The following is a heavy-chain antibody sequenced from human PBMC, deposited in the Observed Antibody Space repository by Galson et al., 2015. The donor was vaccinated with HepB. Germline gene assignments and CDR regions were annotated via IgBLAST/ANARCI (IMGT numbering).Heavy chain of an antibody. Sequence: SLRLSCAASGFTFSDYYMSWIRQAPGKGLEWVSYISSSGSTIYYADSVKGRFTISRDNAKNSLYLQMNSLRAEDTAVYYCARAPRRFRESNNWFDPWGQGTLVTVSS. CDR1: GFTFSDYY. CDR3: ARAPRRFRESNNWFDP. J-gene: IGHJ5*02. V-gene: IGHV3-11*01. D-gene: IGHD3-10*01. CDR2: ISSSGSTI.